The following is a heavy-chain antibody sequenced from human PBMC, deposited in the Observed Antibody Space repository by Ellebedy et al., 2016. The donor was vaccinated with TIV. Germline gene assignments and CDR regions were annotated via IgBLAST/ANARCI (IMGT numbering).Heavy chain of an antibody. J-gene: IGHJ3*02. CDR1: GGTFSSYA. CDR2: IIPIFGTA. D-gene: IGHD2-15*01. V-gene: IGHV1-69*06. Sequence: SVKVSCXASGGTFSSYAISWVRQAPGQGLEWMGGIIPIFGTANYAQKFQGRVTITADKSTSTAYMELSSLRSEDTAVYYCARATTLGYCSGGSCYEGAFDIWGQGTMVTVSS. CDR3: ARATTLGYCSGGSCYEGAFDI.